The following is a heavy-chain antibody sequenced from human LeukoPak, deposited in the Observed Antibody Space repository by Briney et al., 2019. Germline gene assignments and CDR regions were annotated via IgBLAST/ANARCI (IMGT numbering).Heavy chain of an antibody. CDR3: AREGYGSGSYSAFDI. J-gene: IGHJ3*02. CDR1: RFTFSRYW. D-gene: IGHD3-10*01. CDR2: IKQDGSEK. V-gene: IGHV3-7*04. Sequence: GGSLRLSCAASRFTFSRYWMSWVRQAPGKGLEWVANIKQDGSEKYYVDSVKGRFTISRDNAKNSLYLQMNSLRAEDTAVYYCAREGYGSGSYSAFDIWGQGTMVTVSS.